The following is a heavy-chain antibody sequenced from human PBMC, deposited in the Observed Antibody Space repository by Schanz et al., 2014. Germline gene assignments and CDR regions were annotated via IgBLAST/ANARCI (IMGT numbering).Heavy chain of an antibody. V-gene: IGHV1-46*03. CDR2: INPSVGNT. CDR3: ARGPSTGAFDI. CDR1: GYTFTSYD. J-gene: IGHJ3*02. Sequence: QVQLVQSGAEVKQPGASVKVSCKASGYTFTSYDINWVRQATGQGLEWMGLINPSVGNTNYAQKFRGRVTMTRDTSTSTVYMELSSLRSEDTAVYFCARGPSTGAFDIWGQGTMXTVSS.